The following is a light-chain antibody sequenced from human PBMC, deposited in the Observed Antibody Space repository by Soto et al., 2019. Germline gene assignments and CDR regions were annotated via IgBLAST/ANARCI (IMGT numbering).Light chain of an antibody. CDR1: SRDVGSYNL. CDR3: CSYAGSRV. V-gene: IGLV2-23*02. CDR2: EVS. J-gene: IGLJ3*02. Sequence: QSALTQPASVSGSPGQSITISCTGTSRDVGSYNLVSWYQQHPGKAPKLMIYEVSKRPSGVSNRFSGSKSGNTASLTISGLHAEDEADYYCCSYAGSRVFGGGTKLTVL.